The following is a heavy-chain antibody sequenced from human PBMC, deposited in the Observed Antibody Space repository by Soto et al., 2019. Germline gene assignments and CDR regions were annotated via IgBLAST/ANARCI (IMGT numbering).Heavy chain of an antibody. CDR1: GFTFSSYA. CDR2: ISYDGSNK. Sequence: QVQLVESGGGVVQPGRSLRLSCAASGFTFSSYAMHWVRQAPGKGLEWVAVISYDGSNKYYADSVKGRFTISRDNSKNTRYLQTNSLRAEDTAVYYCARAPAPDYYGMDVWGQGTTVTVSS. V-gene: IGHV3-30-3*01. J-gene: IGHJ6*02. CDR3: ARAPAPDYYGMDV.